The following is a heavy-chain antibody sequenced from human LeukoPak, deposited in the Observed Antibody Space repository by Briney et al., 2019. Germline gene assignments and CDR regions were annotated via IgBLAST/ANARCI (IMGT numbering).Heavy chain of an antibody. V-gene: IGHV3-23*01. D-gene: IGHD3-22*01. Sequence: GGSLRLSCAASGFTFSSYNMNWVRQAPGKGLEWVSAISGSGGSTYYADSVKGRFTISRDNSKNTLYLQMNSLRAEDTAVYYCAKERAYYYDSSGYSAYWGQGTLVTVSS. J-gene: IGHJ4*02. CDR2: ISGSGGST. CDR3: AKERAYYYDSSGYSAY. CDR1: GFTFSSYN.